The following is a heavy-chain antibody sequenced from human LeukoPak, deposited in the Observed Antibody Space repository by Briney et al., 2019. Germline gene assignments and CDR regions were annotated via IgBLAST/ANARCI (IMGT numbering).Heavy chain of an antibody. D-gene: IGHD4-17*01. CDR2: ISASGGST. CDR1: GFTFRSYA. V-gene: IGHV3-23*01. J-gene: IGHJ6*02. CDR3: ARVSGDYYYYYGMDV. Sequence: GGSLRLSCAASGFTFRSYAMSWVRQAPGKGLEWVSGISASGGSTYYADSVKGRFTISRDNSKDTLYLLMNSLRAEDTAVFYCARVSGDYYYYYGMDVWGQGTTVTVS.